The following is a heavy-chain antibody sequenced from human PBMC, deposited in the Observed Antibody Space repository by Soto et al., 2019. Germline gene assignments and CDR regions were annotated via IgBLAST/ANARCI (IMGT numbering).Heavy chain of an antibody. CDR1: GFTFSSYA. CDR2: ISGSGGSI. Sequence: GGSLRLSCAASGFTFSSYAMSWVRQAPGKGLEWVSAISGSGGSIYYADSVKGRFTISRDNSKNTLYLQMNSLGAEDTAVYYCAKDSRLHDSTNWFDPWGQGTLVTVSS. D-gene: IGHD3-22*01. J-gene: IGHJ5*02. V-gene: IGHV3-23*01. CDR3: AKDSRLHDSTNWFDP.